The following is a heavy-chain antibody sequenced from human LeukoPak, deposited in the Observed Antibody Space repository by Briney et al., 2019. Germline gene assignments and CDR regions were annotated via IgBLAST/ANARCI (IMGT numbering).Heavy chain of an antibody. V-gene: IGHV3-9*01. J-gene: IGHJ4*02. CDR2: ISWNSGSI. Sequence: PGGSLRLSCAASGFTFDDYAMHWLRQVAGKGLEWVSGISWNSGSIGYADSVKGRFTISRDNAKNSLYLQMNSLRAEDTALYYCAKDTGYYYDSSNYLGYWGQGTLVTVSS. D-gene: IGHD3-22*01. CDR1: GFTFDDYA. CDR3: AKDTGYYYDSSNYLGY.